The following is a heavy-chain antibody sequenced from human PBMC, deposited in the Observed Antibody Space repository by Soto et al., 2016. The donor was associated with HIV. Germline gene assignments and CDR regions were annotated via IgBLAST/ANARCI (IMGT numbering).Heavy chain of an antibody. Sequence: EVKLVESGGSVVRPGGSLRLSCAASGFTFDDYAMSWVRQASGKGLEWISGINWKGGTTGYADSVKGRFTISRDNAKNTLYLQLSRLRDEDTALYYCTRDVSGYDRAFGASWGQGTLVTVSS. CDR1: GFTFDDYA. V-gene: IGHV3-20*04. D-gene: IGHD5-12*01. CDR3: TRDVSGYDRAFGAS. CDR2: INWKGGTT. J-gene: IGHJ4*02.